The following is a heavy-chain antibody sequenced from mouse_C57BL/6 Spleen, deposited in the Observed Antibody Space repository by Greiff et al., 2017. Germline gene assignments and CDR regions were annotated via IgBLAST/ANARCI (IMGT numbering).Heavy chain of an antibody. CDR3: ATTVHCDY. CDR1: GYTFTSYW. V-gene: IGHV1-69*01. CDR2: IDPSDSYT. J-gene: IGHJ2*01. D-gene: IGHD1-1*01. Sequence: QVQLQQPGAELVMPGASVKLSCKASGYTFTSYWMHWVKQRPGQGLEWIGEIDPSDSYTNYNQKFKGKSTLTVDKSSSTAYMQLSSLTSEDSAVYYCATTVHCDYWGQGTTLTVSS.